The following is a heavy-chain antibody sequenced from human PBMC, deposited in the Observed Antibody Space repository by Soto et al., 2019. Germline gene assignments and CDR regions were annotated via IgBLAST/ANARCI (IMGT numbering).Heavy chain of an antibody. CDR3: AGFRVVCTYYFVY. V-gene: IGHV4-31*03. D-gene: IGHD3-22*01. Sequence: PSETLSLTCTVSGGSISSGGYYWSWIRPHPGKGLEWIGYIYYSGSTYYNPSLKSRVTISVDTSKNRFSLKLSSVTAAATAVYFRAGFRVVCTYYFVYWGQGALVTVSS. CDR2: IYYSGST. J-gene: IGHJ4*02. CDR1: GGSISSGGYY.